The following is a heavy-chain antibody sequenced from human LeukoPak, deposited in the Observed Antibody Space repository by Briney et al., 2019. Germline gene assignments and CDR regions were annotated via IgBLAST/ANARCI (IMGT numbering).Heavy chain of an antibody. J-gene: IGHJ4*02. CDR3: ARYIGYGNYGY. V-gene: IGHV4-59*01. Sequence: SETLSLTCTVSGVPISSYYWSWIRQPPGKGLEWIGYISYSGSTTYSPSLKSRVTISVDSSKTQFSLKLNSVTSADTAVYYCARYIGYGNYGYWGQGTLVTVSS. D-gene: IGHD4-17*01. CDR1: GVPISSYY. CDR2: ISYSGST.